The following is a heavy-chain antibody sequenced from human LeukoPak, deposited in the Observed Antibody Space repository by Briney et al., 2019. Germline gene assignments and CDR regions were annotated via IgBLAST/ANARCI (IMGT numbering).Heavy chain of an antibody. V-gene: IGHV1-69*13. Sequence: EASVKVSCKASGGTFSSYAISWVRQAPGQGLEWMGGIIPIFGTANYAQKFQGRVTITADESTSTAYMELSSLRSEDTAVYYCARSDYDFWSGYSHNWFDPRGQGTLVTVSS. CDR1: GGTFSSYA. CDR3: ARSDYDFWSGYSHNWFDP. CDR2: IIPIFGTA. J-gene: IGHJ5*02. D-gene: IGHD3-3*01.